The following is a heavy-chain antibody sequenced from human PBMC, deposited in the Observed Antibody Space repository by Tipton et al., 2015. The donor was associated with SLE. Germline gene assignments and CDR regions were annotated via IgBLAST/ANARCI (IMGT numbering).Heavy chain of an antibody. CDR2: VYHSGRT. J-gene: IGHJ2*01. CDR3: ARANGIVGGQVPYWYFDL. CDR1: GGSISSYY. Sequence: LRLSCTVSGGSISSYYWNWIRQPPGKGLEWIGYVYHSGRTNYISSLRSRVSISLDTSKNQFSLKLSSVSAADTAVYYCARANGIVGGQVPYWYFDLWGRGTLVTVSS. D-gene: IGHD1-26*01. V-gene: IGHV4-59*01.